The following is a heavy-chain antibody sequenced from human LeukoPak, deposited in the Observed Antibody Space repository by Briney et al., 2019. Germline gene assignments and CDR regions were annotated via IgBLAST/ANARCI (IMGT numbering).Heavy chain of an antibody. Sequence: ASVKVSCKASGYTFTSYDINWVRQATGQGLEWMGWMNPNSGNTGYAQKFQGRVTMTRNTSISTAYMELSSLRSEETAVYYCARGILRQQLVHTYWGQGTLVTVSS. CDR1: GYTFTSYD. CDR2: MNPNSGNT. D-gene: IGHD6-13*01. V-gene: IGHV1-8*01. CDR3: ARGILRQQLVHTY. J-gene: IGHJ4*02.